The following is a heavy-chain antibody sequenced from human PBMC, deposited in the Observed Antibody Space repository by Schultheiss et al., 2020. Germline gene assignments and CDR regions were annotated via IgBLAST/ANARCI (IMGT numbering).Heavy chain of an antibody. D-gene: IGHD6-13*01. CDR3: ARVGGIAAAIDY. Sequence: SETLSLTCTVSGGSISSYYWSWIRQPPGKGLEWIGEIYHSGSTNYNPSLKSRVTISVDTSKNQFSLKLSSVTAADTAVYYCARVGGIAAAIDYWGQGTLVTVSS. V-gene: IGHV4-34*01. CDR1: GGSISSYY. CDR2: IYHSGST. J-gene: IGHJ4*02.